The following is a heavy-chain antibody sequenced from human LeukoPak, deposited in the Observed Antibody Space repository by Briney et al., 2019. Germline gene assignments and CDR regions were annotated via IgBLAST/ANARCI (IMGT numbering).Heavy chain of an antibody. CDR3: ASALVIRMGATTDY. J-gene: IGHJ4*02. CDR1: GFTFSSYA. Sequence: PGGSLRLSCAASGFTFSSYAMHWVRQAPGKGLEWVAVISYDGSNKYYADSVKGRFTISRDNSKNTLYLQMNSLRAEDTAVYFCASALVIRMGATTDYWGQGNLVTVSS. CDR2: ISYDGSNK. D-gene: IGHD1-26*01. V-gene: IGHV3-30*01.